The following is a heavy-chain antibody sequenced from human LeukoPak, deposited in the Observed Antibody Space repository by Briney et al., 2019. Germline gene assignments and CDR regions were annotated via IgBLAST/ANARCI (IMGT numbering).Heavy chain of an antibody. CDR1: GGSFSGYY. Sequence: SETLSLTXGVYGGSFSGYYWSWIRQPPGKGLEWIGEINHSGSTNYNPSLKSRVTISVDTSKNQFSLKLSSVTAADTAVYYCARGNYYDSSGYYGYWGQGTLVTVSS. J-gene: IGHJ4*02. CDR2: INHSGST. V-gene: IGHV4-34*01. CDR3: ARGNYYDSSGYYGY. D-gene: IGHD3-22*01.